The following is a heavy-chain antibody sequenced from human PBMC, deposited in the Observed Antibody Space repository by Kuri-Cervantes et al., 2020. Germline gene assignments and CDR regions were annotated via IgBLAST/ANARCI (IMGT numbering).Heavy chain of an antibody. J-gene: IGHJ4*02. Sequence: GESLKISCAASGFTFNNYAMTWVRQAPGKGLEWVSVISGSGGNTYSADSVKGRFTISRDNSKNTVYLQMNTLGAEDTAVYYCAKTSLLRYTSGQLLGYFDYWGQGTLVTVSS. V-gene: IGHV3-23*01. CDR2: ISGSGGNT. CDR1: GFTFNNYA. D-gene: IGHD2-2*01. CDR3: AKTSLLRYTSGQLLGYFDY.